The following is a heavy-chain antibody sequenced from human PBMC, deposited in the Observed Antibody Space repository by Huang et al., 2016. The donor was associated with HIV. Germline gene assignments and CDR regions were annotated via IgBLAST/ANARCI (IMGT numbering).Heavy chain of an antibody. CDR3: ARGRDGRSGFYFGDFDN. J-gene: IGHJ4*02. CDR2: ISDTGSNI. Sequence: QVQLVESGGGVVQPGRSLRLSCAASGFTFTNYAMHCVRQGPGKGRGLGTLISDTGSNIYYTDSVKGRFSISRDNSKSTMFLHMNRLRFEDTAVYYCARGRDGRSGFYFGDFDNWGQGILVTVSS. D-gene: IGHD3-22*01. V-gene: IGHV3-30*04. CDR1: GFTFTNYA.